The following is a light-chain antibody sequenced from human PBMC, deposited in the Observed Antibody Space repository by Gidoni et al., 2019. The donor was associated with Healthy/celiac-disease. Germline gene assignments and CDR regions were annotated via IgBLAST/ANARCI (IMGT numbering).Light chain of an antibody. CDR3: QQYNSYSWT. V-gene: IGKV1-5*01. CDR1: QSFSSW. J-gene: IGKJ1*01. CDR2: DAP. Sequence: DIQMTQSPSTLSASVGDRVTITCRASQSFSSWLAWYQQNQGKAPKPLIYDAPSLESGVPSRFSSSGSGTEFTLTISSLQPDDFATYYCQQYNSYSWTFGQXTKVEIK.